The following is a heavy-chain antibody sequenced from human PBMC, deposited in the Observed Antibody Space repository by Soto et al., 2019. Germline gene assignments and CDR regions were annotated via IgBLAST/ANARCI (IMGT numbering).Heavy chain of an antibody. D-gene: IGHD3-10*01. CDR3: AAWSGYSGSYRHGAIVY. CDR2: IYHSGST. CDR1: GGSISSSNW. V-gene: IGHV4-4*02. J-gene: IGHJ4*02. Sequence: SETLSLTCAVSGGSISSSNWWSWVRQPPGKGLEWIGEIYHSGSTNYNPSLKSRVTISVDKSKNQFSLKLSSLRSEDTAVYYCAAWSGYSGSYRHGAIVYWGQGTLVTVSS.